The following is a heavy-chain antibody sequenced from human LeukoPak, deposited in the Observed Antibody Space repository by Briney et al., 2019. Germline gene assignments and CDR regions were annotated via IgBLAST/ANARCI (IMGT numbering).Heavy chain of an antibody. CDR2: INSNGDEI. CDR3: AKGNWGDC. D-gene: IGHD7-27*01. J-gene: IGHJ4*02. V-gene: IGHV3-23*01. CDR1: GFTFSTYA. Sequence: PGGSLRLSCAASGFTFSTYAMTWVRQAPGKGLEWVSGINSNGDEIYYADSVRGRFTISRDNSNNALYLQMDSLRAEDAAVYYCAKGNWGDCWGQGTLVIVSS.